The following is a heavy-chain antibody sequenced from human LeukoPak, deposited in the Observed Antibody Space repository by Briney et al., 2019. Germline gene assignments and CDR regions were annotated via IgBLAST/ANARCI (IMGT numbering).Heavy chain of an antibody. V-gene: IGHV4-39*01. J-gene: IGHJ6*03. CDR2: IYYTGNT. Sequence: LETLSLTCTVSGVSISSSNSYWGWIRQPPGKGLEWIGSIYYTGNTYYNASLKSQVSISIDTSKNQFSLKLTSVTAADTAVYYCARGRRHSGSFHLYDYYMDVWGKGTTVTVSS. CDR1: GVSISSSNSY. CDR3: ARGRRHSGSFHLYDYYMDV. D-gene: IGHD1-26*01.